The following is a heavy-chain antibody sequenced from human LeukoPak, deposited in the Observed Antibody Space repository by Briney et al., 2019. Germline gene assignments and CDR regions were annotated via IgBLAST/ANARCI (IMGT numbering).Heavy chain of an antibody. Sequence: EGSLRLSCAASGFNFGEFWMAWVRQTPGKGLEWVADIKEDGSEKFYVDSVKGRFTISRDNAKNSLYLQMNGLRAEDTAVYYCARDGSPYYDFWNRAFDIWGQGTMVTVSS. CDR3: ARDGSPYYDFWNRAFDI. CDR2: IKEDGSEK. J-gene: IGHJ3*02. D-gene: IGHD3-3*01. CDR1: GFNFGEFW. V-gene: IGHV3-7*01.